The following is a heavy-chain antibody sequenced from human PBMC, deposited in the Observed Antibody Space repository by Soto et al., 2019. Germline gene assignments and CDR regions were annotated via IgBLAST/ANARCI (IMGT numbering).Heavy chain of an antibody. V-gene: IGHV4-59*01. CDR3: ARLSAYYCVFYY. J-gene: IGHJ4*02. CDR1: VGSISNYY. CDR2: IYYTGSR. D-gene: IGHD3-22*01. Sequence: SETLCISCTFSVGSISNYYWSWIGQPPGKGLDSIGYIYYTGSRNYSPPLKRRVTISIDTSKNQLSLKLSSVTAADTAVHYCARLSAYYCVFYYWGQGTLVTLYS.